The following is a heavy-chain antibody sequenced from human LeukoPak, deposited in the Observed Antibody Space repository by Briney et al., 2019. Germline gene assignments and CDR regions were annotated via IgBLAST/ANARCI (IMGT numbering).Heavy chain of an antibody. D-gene: IGHD1-1*01. CDR1: GFTFTSSA. CDR3: AADTRAVAQNWNDGTDY. CDR2: IVVGSGNT. Sequence: SVKVSCKASGFTFTSSAVQWVRQARGQRLEWIGWIVVGSGNTNYAQKFQERVTITRDMSTSTAYMELSSLRSEDTAVYYCAADTRAVAQNWNDGTDYWGQGTLVTVSS. V-gene: IGHV1-58*01. J-gene: IGHJ4*02.